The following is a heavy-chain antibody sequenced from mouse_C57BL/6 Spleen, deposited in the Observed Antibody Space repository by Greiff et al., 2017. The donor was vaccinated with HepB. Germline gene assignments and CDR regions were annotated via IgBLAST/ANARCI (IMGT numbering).Heavy chain of an antibody. D-gene: IGHD2-12*01. J-gene: IGHJ4*01. CDR1: GYTFTSYW. Sequence: VQLQQPGAELVKPGASVKLSCKASGYTFTSYWMHWVKQRPGQGLEWIGMIHPNSGSTNYNEKFKSKATLTVDKSSSTAYMQLSSLTSEDSAVYYCARGRIVYYYAMDYWGQGTSVTVSS. CDR3: ARGRIVYYYAMDY. CDR2: IHPNSGST. V-gene: IGHV1-64*01.